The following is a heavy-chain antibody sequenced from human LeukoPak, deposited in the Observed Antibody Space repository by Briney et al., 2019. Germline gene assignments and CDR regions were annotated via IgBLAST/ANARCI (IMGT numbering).Heavy chain of an antibody. Sequence: ASVKVSCKASGYTFTSYGISWVRQAPGQGLEWMGWISAYNGNTNYAQKLQGRVTMTTDTSTSTAYMELRSLRSDDTAVYYCARVGYSSSWYAGFDYWGQGTLVTVSS. CDR3: ARVGYSSSWYAGFDY. J-gene: IGHJ4*02. V-gene: IGHV1-18*01. CDR1: GYTFTSYG. CDR2: ISAYNGNT. D-gene: IGHD6-13*01.